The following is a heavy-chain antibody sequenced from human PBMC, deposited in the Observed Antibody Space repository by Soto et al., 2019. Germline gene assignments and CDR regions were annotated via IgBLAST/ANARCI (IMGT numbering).Heavy chain of an antibody. J-gene: IGHJ5*02. V-gene: IGHV1-18*01. CDR2: ITTYSATT. D-gene: IGHD3-10*01. Sequence: ASVKVCCKASGYTFTSYSISWVRQAPGQGLEWMGWITTYSATTDYAQELQGRVTMTTDTSTSTAYMELRSLRSDDTAVYYCARNYYGSGSYYNYPWFAPWGQGTLVTVSS. CDR3: ARNYYGSGSYYNYPWFAP. CDR1: GYTFTSYS.